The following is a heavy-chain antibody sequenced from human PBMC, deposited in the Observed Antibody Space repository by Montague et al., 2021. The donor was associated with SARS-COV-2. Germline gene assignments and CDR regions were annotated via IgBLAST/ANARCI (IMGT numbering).Heavy chain of an antibody. J-gene: IGHJ4*03. D-gene: IGHD1-14*01. CDR3: ASARPVQGSIRHFEPVSSGVLDL. V-gene: IGHV4-34*01. Sequence: SETLSLTCTVYRGSVKSYYCTWIRQAPGKGLAWICKINHNGTTNYNPSLKSQVTMSINAWTRQFSLRLKSVSAADTAVYFCASARPVQGSIRHFEPVSSGVLDLWGQGSLVTVSS. CDR2: INHNGTT. CDR1: RGSVKSYY.